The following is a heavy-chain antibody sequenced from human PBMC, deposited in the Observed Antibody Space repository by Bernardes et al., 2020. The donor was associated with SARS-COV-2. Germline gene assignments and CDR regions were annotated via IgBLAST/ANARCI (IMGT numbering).Heavy chain of an antibody. V-gene: IGHV4-4*02. J-gene: IGHJ2*01. CDR3: ARFASESLGNWYLDL. CDR1: GASISSSNW. CDR2: IYHSGTT. Sequence: SEPLSLTCAVSGASISSSNWWTWVRQPPGKGLEWIGEIYHSGTTSDNPSLKSRVTISVDKSKNQVSLRLTSVTAADTAVYFCARFASESLGNWYLDLWGRGTLVTVSS. D-gene: IGHD6-19*01.